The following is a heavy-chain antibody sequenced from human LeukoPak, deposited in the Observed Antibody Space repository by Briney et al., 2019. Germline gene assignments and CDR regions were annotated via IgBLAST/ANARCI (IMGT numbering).Heavy chain of an antibody. J-gene: IGHJ4*02. CDR2: IYYSGNT. CDR3: ARLVWGTYRLFDY. CDR1: GGSISSYY. D-gene: IGHD3-16*02. V-gene: IGHV4-59*01. Sequence: SETLSLTCTVSGGSISSYYWSWIRQPPGKGLEWIGHIYYSGNTNYNPSLKSRVTISGDTLKNQFSLKLSSVTAADTAVYYCARLVWGTYRLFDYWGQGTLVTVSS.